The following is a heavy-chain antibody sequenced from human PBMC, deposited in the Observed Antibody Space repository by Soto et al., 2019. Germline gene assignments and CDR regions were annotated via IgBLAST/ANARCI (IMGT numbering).Heavy chain of an antibody. CDR3: ERVVGATTRAAFDI. Sequence: SQTLSLTCAISGDSVSSNSAAWIWIRQSPSRGLEWLGRTYYRSKWYNDYAVSVKSRITINPETSKNQFSLHLTSVPPEDTAVYYCERVVGATTRAAFDIWGQGKMVPVSS. CDR1: GDSVSSNSAA. D-gene: IGHD1-26*01. J-gene: IGHJ3*02. CDR2: TYYRSKWYN. V-gene: IGHV6-1*01.